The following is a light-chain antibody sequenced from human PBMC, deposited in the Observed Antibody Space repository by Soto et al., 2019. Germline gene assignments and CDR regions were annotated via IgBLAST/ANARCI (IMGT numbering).Light chain of an antibody. V-gene: IGKV3-20*01. J-gene: IGKJ1*01. Sequence: EIVLTQSPGTRSWSPGGGGTVSFMASQSVSSSYLAWYQQKPGQAPRLLIYGASSRATGIPDRFSGSGSGTDFTLTISRLEPEDFAVYYCQQYGSSPRTFGQGTKVDIK. CDR3: QQYGSSPRT. CDR2: GAS. CDR1: QSVSSSY.